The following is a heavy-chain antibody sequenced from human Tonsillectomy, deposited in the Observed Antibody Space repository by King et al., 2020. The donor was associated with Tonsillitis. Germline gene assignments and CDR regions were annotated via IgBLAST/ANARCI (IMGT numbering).Heavy chain of an antibody. CDR1: GFTFSTYT. Sequence: VQLVESGGGVVQPGRSLRLSCAASGFTFSTYTMHWARQAPGKGLEWVAVISYDGSNKYYADSVKGRFTISRDNSKNTLYLQMNSLRAEDTAVYYCARRVQAGVYFDYWGQGTLVTVSS. V-gene: IGHV3-30*04. CDR2: ISYDGSNK. CDR3: ARRVQAGVYFDY. J-gene: IGHJ4*02. D-gene: IGHD3-10*01.